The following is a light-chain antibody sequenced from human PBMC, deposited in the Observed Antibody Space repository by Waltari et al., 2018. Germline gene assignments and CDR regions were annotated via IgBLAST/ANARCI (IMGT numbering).Light chain of an antibody. CDR2: EVS. Sequence: QSALTQPASVSGSPGQAITIPCPGTSRAVGGYNLVSWYQQHPGKAPKLMIYEVSKRPSGVSNRFSGSKSGNTASLTISGLQAEDEADYYCCSYAGSSTFVFGGGTKLTVL. J-gene: IGLJ2*01. V-gene: IGLV2-23*02. CDR3: CSYAGSSTFV. CDR1: SRAVGGYNL.